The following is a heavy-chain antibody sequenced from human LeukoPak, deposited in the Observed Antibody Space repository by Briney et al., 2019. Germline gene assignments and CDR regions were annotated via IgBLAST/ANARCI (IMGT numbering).Heavy chain of an antibody. Sequence: SQTLSLTCAISGDSVSNNIATWNWVRQSPSRGLEWLGRTYYRSRWGNDYAISVKSRITINPDTSRNQFSLQLNSVTPEDTAVYYCARDAYSYGSPFDYWGQGTLVTVSS. D-gene: IGHD5-18*01. CDR2: TYYRSRWGN. J-gene: IGHJ4*02. CDR3: ARDAYSYGSPFDY. CDR1: GDSVSNNIAT. V-gene: IGHV6-1*01.